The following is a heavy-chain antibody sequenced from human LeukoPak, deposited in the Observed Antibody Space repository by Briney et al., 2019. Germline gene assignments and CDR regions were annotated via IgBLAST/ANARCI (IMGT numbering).Heavy chain of an antibody. CDR2: IDPGDSDT. D-gene: IGHD2-21*02. V-gene: IGHV5-51*01. CDR3: ARQGRIVVVTTTHDAFDI. CDR1: GYSFASSW. J-gene: IGHJ3*02. Sequence: GESLKISCKGSGYSFASSWIAWVRQMPGKGLEWMGIIDPGDSDTRYSPSFQGQVTISADKSISTAFLQWSSLKASDTAMYYCARQGRIVVVTTTHDAFDIWGQGTMVTVSS.